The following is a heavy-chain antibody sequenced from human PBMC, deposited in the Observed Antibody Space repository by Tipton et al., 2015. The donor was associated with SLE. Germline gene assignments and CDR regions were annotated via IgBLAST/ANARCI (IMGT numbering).Heavy chain of an antibody. V-gene: IGHV4-59*08. D-gene: IGHD2-8*01. CDR3: ARGMLTWRGAIVGVDV. CDR2: ISYGGGT. Sequence: TLSLTCSVSGGSISSNYWIWIRQPPGKGLEWIGYISYGGGTNYSPSLKSRVTMSVDTAKKQFSLKLTSVTAADTAVYYCARGMLTWRGAIVGVDVWGQGTRVNVSS. CDR1: GGSISSNY. J-gene: IGHJ6*02.